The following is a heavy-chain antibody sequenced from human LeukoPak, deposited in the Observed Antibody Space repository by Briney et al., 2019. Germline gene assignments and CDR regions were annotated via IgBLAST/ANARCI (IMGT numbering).Heavy chain of an antibody. Sequence: PGGSLRLSCAASGFTFSSYAMSWVRQAPGKGLEWVSAISGSGGSTYYADSVKGRFTISRDNSKNTLYLQMNSLRAEDTAVYYCAREGGLLWFGELSRLFDYWGQGTLVTVSS. V-gene: IGHV3-23*01. CDR3: AREGGLLWFGELSRLFDY. J-gene: IGHJ4*02. CDR1: GFTFSSYA. CDR2: ISGSGGST. D-gene: IGHD3-10*01.